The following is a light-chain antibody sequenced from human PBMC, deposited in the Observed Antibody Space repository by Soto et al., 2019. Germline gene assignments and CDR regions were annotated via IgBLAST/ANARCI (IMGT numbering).Light chain of an antibody. CDR3: QQYYSTPTWT. J-gene: IGKJ1*01. CDR2: WAS. CDR1: RSVLNSSNNKNY. V-gene: IGKV4-1*01. Sequence: DIVMTESRDSLAVSLGQRATINCKSSRSVLNSSNNKNYLAWYQQKPGQPPKLLIYWASTRESGVPARFSGSGSGTDFTLTISSLQAEDVAVYYCQQYYSTPTWTFGQGTKVEIK.